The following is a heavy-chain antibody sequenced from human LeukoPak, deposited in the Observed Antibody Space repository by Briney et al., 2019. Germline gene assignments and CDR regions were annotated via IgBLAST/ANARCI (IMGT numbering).Heavy chain of an antibody. D-gene: IGHD3-3*01. CDR3: ARALPDYDFWSGYYKDPYYFDY. V-gene: IGHV4-30-2*01. CDR2: IYHSGST. Sequence: SETLSLTCAVSGDSISSGGYSWSWIRQPPGKGLEWIGYIYHSGSTYYNPSLKSRVTISLERSKNQVSLKLTSVTAADTAVYYCARALPDYDFWSGYYKDPYYFDYWGQGTLVTVSS. CDR1: GDSISSGGYS. J-gene: IGHJ4*02.